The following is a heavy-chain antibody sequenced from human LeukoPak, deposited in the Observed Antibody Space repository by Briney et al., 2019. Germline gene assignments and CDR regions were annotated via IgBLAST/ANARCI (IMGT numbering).Heavy chain of an antibody. V-gene: IGHV3-21*01. CDR3: ARIGYCSSTSCYYYGMDV. J-gene: IGHJ6*02. Sequence: GGSLRLSCAASGFTFSSHSMNWVRQAPGKGLEWVSSISSSSSYIYYADSVKGRFTISRDNAKNSLYLQMNSLRAEDTAVYYCARIGYCSSTSCYYYGMDVWGQGTTVTVSS. CDR1: GFTFSSHS. D-gene: IGHD2-2*01. CDR2: ISSSSSYI.